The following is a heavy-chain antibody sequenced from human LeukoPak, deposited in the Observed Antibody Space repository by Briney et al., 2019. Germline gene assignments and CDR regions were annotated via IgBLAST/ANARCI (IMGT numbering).Heavy chain of an antibody. CDR3: ARGGVMDAFDI. D-gene: IGHD3-16*01. Sequence: ASVKVSCKASGGTFSSYAIRWVRQAPGQGLEWMGRIIPIFGTAHYAKKFQGRVTMTTDESTSTAYMELSSLRSEDTAVYYCARGGVMDAFDIWGQGTMVTVSS. J-gene: IGHJ3*02. CDR2: IIPIFGTA. CDR1: GGTFSSYA. V-gene: IGHV1-69*05.